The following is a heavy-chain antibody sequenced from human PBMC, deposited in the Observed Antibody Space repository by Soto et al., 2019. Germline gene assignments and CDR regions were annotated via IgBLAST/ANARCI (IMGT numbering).Heavy chain of an antibody. CDR3: XRGDSGTHAFDI. D-gene: IGHD1-26*01. Sequence: QVQLQQWGAGLLKPSETLSLTCAVYGGSFSGYYWSWIRQPPGKGLEWIGEINHSGSTNYNPSLKSRVTISVDTSKNQFSLKLSSVTAADTXVYYXXRGDSGTHAFDIWGQGTMVTXSS. J-gene: IGHJ3*02. CDR2: INHSGST. V-gene: IGHV4-34*01. CDR1: GGSFSGYY.